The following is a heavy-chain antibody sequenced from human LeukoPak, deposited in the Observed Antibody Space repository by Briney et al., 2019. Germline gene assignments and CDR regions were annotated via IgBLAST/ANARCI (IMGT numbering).Heavy chain of an antibody. CDR1: KFTFSEYG. D-gene: IGHD1-20*01. J-gene: IGHJ4*02. CDR2: ISSSSSTI. Sequence: GGSLRLSCAASKFTFSEYGMNWVRQAPGKGLEWVSYISSSSSTIYYGDSVKGRFTISRDNAENSVYLQMNGLRAEDTAVYYCAKDVKYNWNYIDYWGQGALVTVSS. CDR3: AKDVKYNWNYIDY. V-gene: IGHV3-48*01.